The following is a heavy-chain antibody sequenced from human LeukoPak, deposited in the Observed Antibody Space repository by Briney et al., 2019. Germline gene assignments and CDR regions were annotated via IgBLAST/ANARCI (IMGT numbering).Heavy chain of an antibody. J-gene: IGHJ3*02. Sequence: GAALQISCKGAGCGFTSYWIGWGRRMPGKGLEGRGIIYPGDSDTRYSPSFQGQVTISADKSIRTAYLQWSSLKASDTAMYYCVRTIVVVPAVKDDRQGWRYDAFDIWGQGTMVTVSS. CDR1: GCGFTSYW. D-gene: IGHD2-2*01. CDR3: VRTIVVVPAVKDDRQGWRYDAFDI. CDR2: IYPGDSDT. V-gene: IGHV5-51*01.